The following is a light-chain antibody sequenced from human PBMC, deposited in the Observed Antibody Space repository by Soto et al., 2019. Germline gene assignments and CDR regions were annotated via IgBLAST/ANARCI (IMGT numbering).Light chain of an antibody. V-gene: IGKV1-39*01. Sequence: DSHRAQSPASLSASVGGRVTITCGASQSISSFLNWYQQKPGKAPHLLIYAASSLRYGVPSRFRGSGSGADFTLTISSLEPEDFAVYYCQQRSSWPITFGQGTRLEI. CDR3: QQRSSWPIT. CDR2: AAS. J-gene: IGKJ5*01. CDR1: QSISSF.